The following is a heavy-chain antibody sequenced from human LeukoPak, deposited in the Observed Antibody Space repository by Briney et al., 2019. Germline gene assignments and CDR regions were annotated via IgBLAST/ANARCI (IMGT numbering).Heavy chain of an antibody. CDR3: AKDRVYGSGSKIYYYYGMDV. V-gene: IGHV3-30*18. Sequence: GGSLRLSCAASGFTFSSYGMHWVRQAPGKGLEWVAVTSYDGSNKYYADSVKGRFTISRDNSKNTLYLQMNSLRAEDTAVYYCAKDRVYGSGSKIYYYYGMDVWGKGTTVTVSS. D-gene: IGHD3-10*01. CDR1: GFTFSSYG. CDR2: TSYDGSNK. J-gene: IGHJ6*04.